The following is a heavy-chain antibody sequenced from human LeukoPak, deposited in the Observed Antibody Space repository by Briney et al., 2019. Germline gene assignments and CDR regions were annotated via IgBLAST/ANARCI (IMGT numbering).Heavy chain of an antibody. Sequence: GGSLRPSCAASGFTFSSYAMSWVRQAPGKGLEWVSGISGSGGNTDYADSVRGRFTISRDNSKNTLNLQMNSLRAEDTAVYYCAKDYYGDLYYFDYWGQGNLVTVSS. CDR1: GFTFSSYA. J-gene: IGHJ4*02. CDR2: ISGSGGNT. V-gene: IGHV3-23*01. D-gene: IGHD4-17*01. CDR3: AKDYYGDLYYFDY.